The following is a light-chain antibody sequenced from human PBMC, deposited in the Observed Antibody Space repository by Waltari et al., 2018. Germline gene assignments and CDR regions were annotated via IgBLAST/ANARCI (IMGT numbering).Light chain of an antibody. V-gene: IGLV3-19*01. Sequence: SSELTQDPAVSVALGQTVRITCQRDSLRTYYVSWFHQKPGQAPALVIYGKNNRPSGIPDRFSASSSGSTASLTIIGAQAEDEADYYCHSRDSSGDVVIGGGTKLTVV. J-gene: IGLJ2*01. CDR3: HSRDSSGDVV. CDR2: GKN. CDR1: SLRTYY.